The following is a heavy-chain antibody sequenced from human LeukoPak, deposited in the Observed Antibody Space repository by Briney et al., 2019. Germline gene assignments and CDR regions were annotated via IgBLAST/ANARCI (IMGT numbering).Heavy chain of an antibody. V-gene: IGHV3-30*18. CDR2: ISYDGSTI. Sequence: GRSLRLACAASGFTFSSYGIHWVRQAPGKGLEWVAVISYDGSTIYYADSVKGRFTISRDNSKDTVYLQMNSLRGDDTAVYYCAKGVGSTRSYFDYWGQGTLVTVSS. CDR1: GFTFSSYG. D-gene: IGHD1-26*01. J-gene: IGHJ4*02. CDR3: AKGVGSTRSYFDY.